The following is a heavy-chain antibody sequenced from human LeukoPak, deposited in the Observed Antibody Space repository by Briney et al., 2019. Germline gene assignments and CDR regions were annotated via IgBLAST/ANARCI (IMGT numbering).Heavy chain of an antibody. J-gene: IGHJ4*02. D-gene: IGHD5-18*01. CDR2: IYHSGST. CDR1: GGSISSGGYY. Sequence: SETLSLTCTVSGGSISSGGYYWRWIRKPPGKGLEWIGYIYHSGSTYYNPSLKSRVTISVDRSKNQFSLKLSSVTAADTAVYYCARRYSYDAGFDYWGQGTLVTVSS. V-gene: IGHV4-30-2*01. CDR3: ARRYSYDAGFDY.